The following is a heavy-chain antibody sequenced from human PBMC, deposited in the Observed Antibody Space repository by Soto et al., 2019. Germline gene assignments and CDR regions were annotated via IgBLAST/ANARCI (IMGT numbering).Heavy chain of an antibody. V-gene: IGHV4-59*01. CDR3: AGGMAQIELDF. J-gene: IGHJ4*02. CDR1: GGSISSYY. Sequence: SETLSLTCTVSGGSISSYYWSWIRQPPGKGLEWIGYIYYSGSTYYDPSLKSRVTMSVDTSKNQFSLKLSSVTAADTAVYYCAGGMAQIELDFWGQGTLVTVSS. CDR2: IYYSGST. D-gene: IGHD3-16*01.